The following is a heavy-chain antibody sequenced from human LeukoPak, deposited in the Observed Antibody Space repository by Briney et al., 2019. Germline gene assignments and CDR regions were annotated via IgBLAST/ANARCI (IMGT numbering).Heavy chain of an antibody. Sequence: SVKVSCKASGGTFSSYAISWVRQAPGQGLEWMGGIIPIFGTANYAQKFQGRVTITADESTSTAYMELNSLRAEDTAVYYCARDRGIFGVVTHFDYWGQGTLVTVSS. CDR2: IIPIFGTA. CDR3: ARDRGIFGVVTHFDY. J-gene: IGHJ4*02. D-gene: IGHD3-3*01. CDR1: GGTFSSYA. V-gene: IGHV1-69*13.